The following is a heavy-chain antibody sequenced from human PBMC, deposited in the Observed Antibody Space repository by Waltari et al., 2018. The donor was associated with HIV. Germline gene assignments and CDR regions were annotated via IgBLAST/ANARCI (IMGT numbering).Heavy chain of an antibody. Sequence: QVQLVQSGAEIKKPRASVRAPGKASGYSFIDFDINWVRRAPGRGLEWVGWMNPDNGDAGYGHKFRGRFTLTRDTSTDTAYMEVDNLKSEDTAIYFCTKGRRGALFGDEWGQGTLVTVSS. V-gene: IGHV1-8*02. CDR3: TKGRRGALFGDE. CDR2: MNPDNGDA. D-gene: IGHD3-3*01. CDR1: GYSFIDFD. J-gene: IGHJ4*02.